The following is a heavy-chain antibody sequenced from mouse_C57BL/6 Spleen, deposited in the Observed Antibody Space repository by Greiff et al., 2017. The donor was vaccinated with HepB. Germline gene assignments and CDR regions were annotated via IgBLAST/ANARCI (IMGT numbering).Heavy chain of an antibody. D-gene: IGHD1-1*01. CDR1: GFSLTSYG. Sequence: VKLQESGPGLVQPSQSLSITCTVSGFSLTSYGVHWVRQSPGKGLEWLGVIWSGGSTDYNAAFISRLSISKDNSKTQVFFKMNSLQADDTAIYYCARISSSLFYYAMDYWGQGTSVTVSS. CDR2: IWSGGST. CDR3: ARISSSLFYYAMDY. J-gene: IGHJ4*01. V-gene: IGHV2-2*01.